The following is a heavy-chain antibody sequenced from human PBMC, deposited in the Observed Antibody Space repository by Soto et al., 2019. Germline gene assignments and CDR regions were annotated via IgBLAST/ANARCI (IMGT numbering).Heavy chain of an antibody. CDR1: GGSVSSATYY. D-gene: IGHD5-12*01. CDR3: ARLTRLLPVANYYYHALDV. CDR2: IYYSGAT. J-gene: IGHJ6*02. Sequence: SETLSLTCSVSGGSVSSATYYWSWIRQPPGKGLEWIGYIYYSGATNYNPSLKSRVTLSLDTSKNQFSLKLSSVTAADTAVYFCARLTRLLPVANYYYHALDVWGQGTTVTV. V-gene: IGHV4-61*01.